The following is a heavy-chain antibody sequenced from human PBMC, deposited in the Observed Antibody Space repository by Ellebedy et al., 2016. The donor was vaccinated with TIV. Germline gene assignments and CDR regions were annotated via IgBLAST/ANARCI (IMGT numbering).Heavy chain of an antibody. V-gene: IGHV4-59*12. Sequence: MPGGSLRLSCTVSGGSISSYYWSWIRQPPGKGLEWIGYIYYSGSTNYNPSLKSRVTISVDTSKNQFSLKLSSVTAADTAVYYCARRVLYYDSSGYPVSWFDPWGQGTLVTVSS. J-gene: IGHJ5*02. CDR1: GGSISSYY. CDR3: ARRVLYYDSSGYPVSWFDP. CDR2: IYYSGST. D-gene: IGHD3-22*01.